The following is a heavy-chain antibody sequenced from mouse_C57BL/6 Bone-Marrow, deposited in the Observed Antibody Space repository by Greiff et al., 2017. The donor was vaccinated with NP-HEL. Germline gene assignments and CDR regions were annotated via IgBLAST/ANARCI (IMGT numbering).Heavy chain of an antibody. CDR1: GYTFTSYW. D-gene: IGHD2-1*01. Sequence: QVQLQQPGAELVRPGSSVKLSCKASGYTFTSYWMHWVKQRPIQGLEWIGNIDPSDSETHYNQKFKDKATLTVDKSSSTAYIQLSTLTSEDYAVYYCERREGNYRFYAMDYWGQGTSVTVSS. CDR3: ERREGNYRFYAMDY. V-gene: IGHV1-52*01. J-gene: IGHJ4*01. CDR2: IDPSDSET.